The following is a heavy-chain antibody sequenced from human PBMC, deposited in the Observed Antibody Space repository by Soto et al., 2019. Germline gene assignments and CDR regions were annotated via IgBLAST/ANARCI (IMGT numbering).Heavy chain of an antibody. Sequence: QVQLQESGPGLVKPSETLSLTCAVSGGSVSSRNWWSWVRQPPGKGLEWIGQISQSGTANYNPSLKSRVTISVDKSKNQFSLILRSVTAADTAVYFCARHGGRFLDYWGQGILVTVPS. CDR2: ISQSGTA. V-gene: IGHV4-4*02. J-gene: IGHJ4*02. CDR1: GGSVSSRNW. D-gene: IGHD2-15*01. CDR3: ARHGGRFLDY.